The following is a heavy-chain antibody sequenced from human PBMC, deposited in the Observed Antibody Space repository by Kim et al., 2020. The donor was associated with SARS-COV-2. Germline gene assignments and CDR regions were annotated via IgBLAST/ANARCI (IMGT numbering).Heavy chain of an antibody. D-gene: IGHD5-12*01. CDR3: ARDLAIVATIWPLMDV. V-gene: IGHV3-48*02. Sequence: SVKVRVTISRDNAKNSLYLQMNSLRDEDTAVYYCARDLAIVATIWPLMDVWGKGTTVTVSS. J-gene: IGHJ6*03.